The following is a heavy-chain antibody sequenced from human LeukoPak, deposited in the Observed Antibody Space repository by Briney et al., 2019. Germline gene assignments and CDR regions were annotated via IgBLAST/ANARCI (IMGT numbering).Heavy chain of an antibody. J-gene: IGHJ6*03. Sequence: ASVKVSCKASGYTFTSYYMHWVRQAPGQGLEWMGWISAYNGNTNYAQKLQGRVTMTTDTSTSTAYMELRSLRSDDTAVYYCARRRVLAAAGTNYYYYMDVWGKGTTVTISS. V-gene: IGHV1-18*04. CDR3: ARRRVLAAAGTNYYYYMDV. CDR1: GYTFTSYY. CDR2: ISAYNGNT. D-gene: IGHD6-13*01.